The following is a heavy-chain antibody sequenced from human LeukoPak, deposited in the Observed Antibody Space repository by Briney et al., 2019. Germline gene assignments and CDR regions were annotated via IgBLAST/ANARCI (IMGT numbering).Heavy chain of an antibody. CDR1: GFTVSSNY. V-gene: IGHV3-66*01. Sequence: GGSLRLSCAASGFTVSSNYMSWVRQAPGKGLEWVSVIYSGGSTYYADSVKGRFTISRDNSKNTLYLQMSSLRAEDTAVYYCAREDSSGWYINWYFDLWGRGTLVTVSS. CDR3: AREDSSGWYINWYFDL. D-gene: IGHD6-19*01. CDR2: IYSGGST. J-gene: IGHJ2*01.